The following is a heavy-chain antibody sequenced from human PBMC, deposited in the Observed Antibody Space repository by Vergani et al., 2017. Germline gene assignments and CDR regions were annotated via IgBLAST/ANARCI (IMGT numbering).Heavy chain of an antibody. D-gene: IGHD3-3*01. V-gene: IGHV1-2*02. CDR1: GYTFTGYY. J-gene: IGHJ4*02. CDR3: ARGSPIFGVVTFFPDY. Sequence: QVQLVQSGAEVKKPGASVKVSCKASGYTFTGYYMHWVRQAPGQGLEWMGWINPNSGGTNYAQKFQGRVTMTRDTSISPAYMELSRLRSDDTAVYYCARGSPIFGVVTFFPDYWGQGTLVTVSS. CDR2: INPNSGGT.